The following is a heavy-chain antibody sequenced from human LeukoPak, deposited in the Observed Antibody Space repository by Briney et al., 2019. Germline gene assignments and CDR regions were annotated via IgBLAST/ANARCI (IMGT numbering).Heavy chain of an antibody. V-gene: IGHV4-59*08. CDR2: ILSSESSNT. J-gene: IGHJ6*03. D-gene: IGHD5-24*01. Sequence: PSETLSLTCSVSNGSFSTYYWGWIRQPPGKRLEWIGYILSSESSNTNYNPSLNGRVTISVDTSKNQFSLTLNSVTAADTAVYYCARAGDGYYYYYYMDVWGKGTTVTVSS. CDR1: NGSFSTYY. CDR3: ARAGDGYYYYYYMDV.